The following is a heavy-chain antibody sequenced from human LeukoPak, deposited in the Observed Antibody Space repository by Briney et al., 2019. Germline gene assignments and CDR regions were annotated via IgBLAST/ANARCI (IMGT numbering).Heavy chain of an antibody. D-gene: IGHD3-3*01. CDR2: IWYGGSNK. CDR3: AKDASRPPFGGYYMDV. V-gene: IGHV3-30*02. Sequence: PGGSLRLSCAASGVTFSGYGMHRVRQAPGKGLEWVAVIWYGGSNKYYADSVKGRFTISRDNSKNTLYLQMNSLRAEDTAVYYCAKDASRPPFGGYYMDVWGKGTTVTVSS. CDR1: GVTFSGYG. J-gene: IGHJ6*03.